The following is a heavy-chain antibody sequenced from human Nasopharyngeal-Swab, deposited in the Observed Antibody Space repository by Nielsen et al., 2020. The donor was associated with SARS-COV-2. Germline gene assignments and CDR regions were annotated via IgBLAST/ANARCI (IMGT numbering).Heavy chain of an antibody. J-gene: IGHJ4*02. D-gene: IGHD2-15*01. CDR2: ISYDGSNK. CDR3: ARDEGCFDY. CDR1: GFTFSSYA. V-gene: IGHV3-30-3*01. Sequence: GGSLRLSCAASGFTFSSYAMHWVRQAPGKGLEWVAVISYDGSNKYYADSVKGRFTISRDNSKNQLYLQMNSLRAEDTAVYYCARDEGCFDYWGQVTLVTVSS.